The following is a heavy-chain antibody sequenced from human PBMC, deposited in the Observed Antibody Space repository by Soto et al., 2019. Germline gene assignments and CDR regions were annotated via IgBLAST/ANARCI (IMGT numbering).Heavy chain of an antibody. V-gene: IGHV1-69*08. Sequence: QVQLVQSGAEVKKPGSSVKVSCKGSGGNRYTITWVRQAPGQGLEWMGRIIPMFGIATYAQNFQGRVTISAEKATSTAYMELSSVRSEDTAVYYCARDSGRSDVVPAAISAMDVWGQGTTVTVSS. CDR2: IIPMFGIA. CDR3: ARDSGRSDVVPAAISAMDV. J-gene: IGHJ6*02. D-gene: IGHD2-2*01. CDR1: GGNRYT.